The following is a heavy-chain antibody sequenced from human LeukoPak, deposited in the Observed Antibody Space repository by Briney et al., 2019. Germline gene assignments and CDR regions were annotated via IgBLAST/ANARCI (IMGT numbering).Heavy chain of an antibody. CDR2: ISSSGST. Sequence: SETLSLTCTVSGDSISSGDYYWSWIRQPAGKGLEWIGRISSSGSTNYNPSLKSRVTISVDTSKNQFSLKLSSVTAADTAVYYCARVKSRITYYYDSSGYYYFDYWGQGTLVTVSS. V-gene: IGHV4-61*02. J-gene: IGHJ4*02. CDR1: GDSISSGDYY. D-gene: IGHD3-22*01. CDR3: ARVKSRITYYYDSSGYYYFDY.